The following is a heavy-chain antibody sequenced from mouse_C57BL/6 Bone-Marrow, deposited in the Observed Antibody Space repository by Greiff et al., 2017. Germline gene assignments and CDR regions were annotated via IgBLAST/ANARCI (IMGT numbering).Heavy chain of an antibody. J-gene: IGHJ2*01. V-gene: IGHV1-42*01. Sequence: DVQLVESGPELVKPGASVKISCKASGYSFTGYYMNWVKQSPEKSLEWIGEINPSTGGTTYNQKFKAKATLTVDKSSSTAYMQLKSLTSEDSAVYYCARWGYGYVDYWGQGTTLTVSS. D-gene: IGHD2-10*02. CDR3: ARWGYGYVDY. CDR1: GYSFTGYY. CDR2: INPSTGGT.